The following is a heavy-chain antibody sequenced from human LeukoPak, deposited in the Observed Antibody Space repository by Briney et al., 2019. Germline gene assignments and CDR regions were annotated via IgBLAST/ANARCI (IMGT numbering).Heavy chain of an antibody. J-gene: IGHJ6*02. CDR3: AKTALGYCSSTSCYGGMDV. Sequence: ASVKVSCKASGYTFTDYYMHWVRQAPGQGLEWMGWINPNNGGTNYAQKFQGRVTMTRDTSISTAYMELSRLRSDDTAVYYCAKTALGYCSSTSCYGGMDVWGQGTTVTVSS. D-gene: IGHD2-2*01. CDR2: INPNNGGT. CDR1: GYTFTDYY. V-gene: IGHV1-2*02.